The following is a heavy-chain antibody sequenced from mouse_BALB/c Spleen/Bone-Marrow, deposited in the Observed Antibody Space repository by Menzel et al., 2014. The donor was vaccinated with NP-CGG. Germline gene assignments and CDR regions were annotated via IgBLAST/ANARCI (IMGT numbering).Heavy chain of an antibody. V-gene: IGHV8-12*01. J-gene: IGHJ2*01. D-gene: IGHD2-1*01. CDR3: ARKNNYGNLGDY. Sequence: QVTLKVSGPGILQPSQTLILTCSFSGFSLSTSGMGMSWIRQPSGKGLEWLAHIYWDDDKRYNPSLKSRLTISKDTSSNQVFLKITSVDTADTATYYCARKNNYGNLGDYWGQGTTLTVSS. CDR2: IYWDDDK. CDR1: GFSLSTSGMG.